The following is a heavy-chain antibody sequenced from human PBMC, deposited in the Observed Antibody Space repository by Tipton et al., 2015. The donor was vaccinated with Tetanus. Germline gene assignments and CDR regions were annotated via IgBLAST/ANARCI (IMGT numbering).Heavy chain of an antibody. J-gene: IGHJ5*02. CDR2: IYYNENT. D-gene: IGHD2-21*02. CDR1: GGSLSSGTFY. Sequence: PGLVKPSETLSLTCTVSGGSLSSGTFYWDWIRQTPGKGLEWIGNIYYNENTLQNPSLKSRVTMSLDKSKNQFSLKLRSVTAADTAFYYCSRTAVNWFDPWGPGILVTVSS. CDR3: SRTAVNWFDP. V-gene: IGHV4-39*01.